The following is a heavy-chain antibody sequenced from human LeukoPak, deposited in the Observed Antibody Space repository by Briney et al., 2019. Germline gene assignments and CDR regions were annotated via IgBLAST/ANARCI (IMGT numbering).Heavy chain of an antibody. CDR3: ARKQLASSGFYFDY. Sequence: SEPLSLTCAVYGGSFSGYYWSWIRQPPGKGLEWIGEINHRGSTNYNPSLKSRVTISVDTSKNQFSLNLSSVTAADTAVYYCARKQLASSGFYFDYWGQGTLVTVSS. CDR2: INHRGST. J-gene: IGHJ4*02. D-gene: IGHD6-13*01. CDR1: GGSFSGYY. V-gene: IGHV4-34*01.